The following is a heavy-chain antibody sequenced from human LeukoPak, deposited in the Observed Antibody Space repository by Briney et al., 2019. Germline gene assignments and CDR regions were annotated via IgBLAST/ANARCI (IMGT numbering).Heavy chain of an antibody. Sequence: PSVTLSLTCGVSGGSLSNTNWWSWVRQPPGQGLEGIGEMLLSGQPNYNPSLKSRVTVSLDKSKIRLSLNLTSVTAADTAVYYCARVGCSGGSCYPDYWGQGTLVTVSS. CDR1: GGSLSNTNW. CDR3: ARVGCSGGSCYPDY. J-gene: IGHJ4*02. D-gene: IGHD2-15*01. CDR2: MLLSGQP. V-gene: IGHV4/OR15-8*02.